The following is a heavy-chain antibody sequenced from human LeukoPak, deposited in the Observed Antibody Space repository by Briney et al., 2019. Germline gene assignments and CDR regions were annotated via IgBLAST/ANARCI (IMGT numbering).Heavy chain of an antibody. J-gene: IGHJ4*02. V-gene: IGHV4-38-2*01. CDR1: GYSISSGYY. D-gene: IGHD3-10*01. Sequence: ASETLSLTCAVSGYSISSGYYWGWIRQPPGKGLEWIGTITHSGSAYYNPSLKSRVTISADTSKSQFSLKLSSVTAADTAVYYCARIFDSGTFYSFDYWGQGTLVTVSS. CDR2: ITHSGSA. CDR3: ARIFDSGTFYSFDY.